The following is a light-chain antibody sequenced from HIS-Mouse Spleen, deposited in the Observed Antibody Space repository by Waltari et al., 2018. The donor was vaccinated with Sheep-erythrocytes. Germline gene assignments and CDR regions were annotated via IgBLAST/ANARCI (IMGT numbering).Light chain of an antibody. CDR2: DVS. Sequence: QSALTQPASVSGSPGQSITISCTGTSSDVGGYHYVSWYQQHPGKAPKLMIYDVSNRPSGVSNRFSGSKSGNTASLTISGLQAEDEADYYCSSYTSSSTWVFGGGTKLIVL. V-gene: IGLV2-14*03. J-gene: IGLJ3*02. CDR3: SSYTSSSTWV. CDR1: SSDVGGYHY.